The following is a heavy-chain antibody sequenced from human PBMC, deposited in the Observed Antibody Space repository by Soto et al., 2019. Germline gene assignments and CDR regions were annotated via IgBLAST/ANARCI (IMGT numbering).Heavy chain of an antibody. Sequence: SQTLSLTCAISGDSVSSNSAAWNWIRQSPSRGLEWLGRTYYRSKWYNDYTSSVKSRISINPDTSKNQFSLQLRSVTPEDTAVYYCARDEDEYLGMNHWGQGIPVTVSS. D-gene: IGHD2-2*01. CDR2: TYYRSKWYN. CDR1: GDSVSSNSAA. J-gene: IGHJ5*02. CDR3: ARDEDEYLGMNH. V-gene: IGHV6-1*01.